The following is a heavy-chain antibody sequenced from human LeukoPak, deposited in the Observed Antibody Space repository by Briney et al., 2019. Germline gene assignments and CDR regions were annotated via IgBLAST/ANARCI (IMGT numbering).Heavy chain of an antibody. D-gene: IGHD6-19*01. V-gene: IGHV3-30*02. J-gene: IGHJ6*02. CDR1: GFTFSNYA. Sequence: GGSLRLSCAASGFTFSNYAMHWVRQAPGKGLEWVAFIRHDGSDIYYADSVRGRFTISRDNSKNTLYFQMNSLIYEDTAVYYCAREGIAVAGPDVWGQGTTVTVSS. CDR2: IRHDGSDI. CDR3: AREGIAVAGPDV.